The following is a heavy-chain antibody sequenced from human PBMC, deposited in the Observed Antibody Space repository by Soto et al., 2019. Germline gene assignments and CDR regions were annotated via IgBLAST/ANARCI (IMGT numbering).Heavy chain of an antibody. CDR2: ISGSGGST. V-gene: IGHV3-23*01. Sequence: GGSLRLSCAASGFTFSSYAMSWVRQAPGKGLEWVSAISGSGGSTYYADSVKGRFTISRDNSKNTLYLQMNSLRAEDTAVYYCAKAREVHGRGEDAFDIWGQGTMVTVSS. CDR1: GFTFSSYA. CDR3: AKAREVHGRGEDAFDI. D-gene: IGHD1-26*01. J-gene: IGHJ3*02.